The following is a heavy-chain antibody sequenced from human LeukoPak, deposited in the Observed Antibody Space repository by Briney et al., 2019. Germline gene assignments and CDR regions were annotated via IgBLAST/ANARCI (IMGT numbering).Heavy chain of an antibody. CDR3: AKPQRGSGEDY. V-gene: IGHV3-23*01. D-gene: IGHD3-10*01. Sequence: GGSLRLSCGACGFTFSSYDMSWVRQAPGKVLDWVSSISGSGGSTYYADSVKGRFTISRDNSKNTLYLQMNSLRAEDTALYYCAKPQRGSGEDYWGQGTLVTVSS. CDR1: GFTFSSYD. CDR2: ISGSGGST. J-gene: IGHJ4*02.